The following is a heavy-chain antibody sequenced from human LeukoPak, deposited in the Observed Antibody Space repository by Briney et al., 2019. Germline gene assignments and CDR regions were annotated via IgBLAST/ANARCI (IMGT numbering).Heavy chain of an antibody. V-gene: IGHV3-23*01. CDR1: GFTFSSYA. J-gene: IGHJ4*02. CDR3: AKGPRSGWSLLYFDY. D-gene: IGHD6-19*01. Sequence: GGSLRLSCAAFGFTFSSYAMSWVRQAPGKGLEWVSAISGSGGSTYYADSVKGRFTISRDNSKNTLYLQMNSLRAEDTAVYYCAKGPRSGWSLLYFDYWGQGTLVTVSS. CDR2: ISGSGGST.